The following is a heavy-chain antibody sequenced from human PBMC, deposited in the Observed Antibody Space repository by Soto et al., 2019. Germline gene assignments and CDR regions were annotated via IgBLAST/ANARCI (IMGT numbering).Heavy chain of an antibody. D-gene: IGHD3-9*01. CDR2: ISPRSGGT. Sequence: ASVKVSCRASGYTFIDYYMHWVRQAPGQGFEWMGRISPRSGGTNYAQKFQGRVTMTWDTSLNTAYMELSSLISEDTAVYYCARPPGYISDWYYFDLWGQGTLVTVSS. CDR1: GYTFIDYY. J-gene: IGHJ4*02. CDR3: ARPPGYISDWYYFDL. V-gene: IGHV1-2*02.